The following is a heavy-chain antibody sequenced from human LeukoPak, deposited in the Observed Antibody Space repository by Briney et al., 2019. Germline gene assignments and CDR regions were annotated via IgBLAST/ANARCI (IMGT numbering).Heavy chain of an antibody. CDR3: ARVDHYYDIGGFDY. V-gene: IGHV1-2*02. Sequence: ASVKVSCKASGHTFTGYYMHWLRQAPGQGLEWMGWINPNNGGTNYAQKFQGRVTMTRDTSISTAYMELSRLRSDDTAVYYCARVDHYYDIGGFDYWGQGTLVTVSS. D-gene: IGHD3-22*01. CDR2: INPNNGGT. CDR1: GHTFTGYY. J-gene: IGHJ4*02.